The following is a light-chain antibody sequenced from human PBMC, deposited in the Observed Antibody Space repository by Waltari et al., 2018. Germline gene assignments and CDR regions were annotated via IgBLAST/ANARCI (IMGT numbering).Light chain of an antibody. CDR3: MQALQSPLT. Sequence: DIVMTQSPLSLPVTPGEPASISCKSSRSLLHSSGYNYVDWYLQKPGQSPQLLISLGSNRASGVPDRFSGSGSGTDFTLKISRVEAEDVGVYYGMQALQSPLTFGGGTKVEIK. J-gene: IGKJ4*01. CDR2: LGS. CDR1: RSLLHSSGYNY. V-gene: IGKV2-28*01.